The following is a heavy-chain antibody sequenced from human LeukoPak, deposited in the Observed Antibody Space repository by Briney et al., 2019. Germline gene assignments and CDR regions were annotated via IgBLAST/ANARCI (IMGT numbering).Heavy chain of an antibody. D-gene: IGHD3-9*01. CDR1: GGSISYYY. Sequence: SETLSLTCTVSGGSISYYYWTWIRQSPGKGLEWIGQISYTGSTYYNPSLKRRVTISVDTSRNQFSLNLTSVTAADTAVYYCARGGTYNDILSFDPWGQGTLVTVSS. V-gene: IGHV4-59*01. J-gene: IGHJ5*02. CDR2: ISYTGST. CDR3: ARGGTYNDILSFDP.